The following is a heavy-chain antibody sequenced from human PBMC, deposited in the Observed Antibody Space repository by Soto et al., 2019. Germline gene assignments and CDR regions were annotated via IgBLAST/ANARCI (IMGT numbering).Heavy chain of an antibody. V-gene: IGHV3-48*02. CDR1: GFTFSSYS. J-gene: IGHJ6*02. D-gene: IGHD3-16*01. Sequence: EVQLVESGGGLVQPGGSLRVSCAASGFTFSSYSINWVRQAPGKGLEWVSYISGSSTIYYADSVKGRFTISRDNAKNSLYLQMNSLRDVHTAVYYCARVGLGLFGMDVWGQGTTVTVSS. CDR3: ARVGLGLFGMDV. CDR2: ISGSSTI.